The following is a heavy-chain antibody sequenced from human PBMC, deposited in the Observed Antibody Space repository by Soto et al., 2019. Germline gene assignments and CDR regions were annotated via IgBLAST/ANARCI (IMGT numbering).Heavy chain of an antibody. CDR1: GFTFSNYW. J-gene: IGHJ4*02. Sequence: VKLVESGGGLAQPGGSLRLSCAASGFTFSNYWMHWVRQAPGKGLMWVSRINSSGSSTNYADSVKGRFTISRDNAKNTLFLQMNSLRAEDTAVYYCAIGYCTTTSCPSRGYWGQGTLVTVSS. CDR2: INSSGSST. V-gene: IGHV3-74*01. D-gene: IGHD2-2*01. CDR3: AIGYCTTTSCPSRGY.